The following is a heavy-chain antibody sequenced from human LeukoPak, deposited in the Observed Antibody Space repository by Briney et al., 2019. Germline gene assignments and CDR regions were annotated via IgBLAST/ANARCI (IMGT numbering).Heavy chain of an antibody. Sequence: ASVKVSCKASGYTFTGYYMHWVRQAPGQGLEWMGWINPNSGGTNYAQKFQGRVTMTRGTSISTAYMELSRLRSGDTAVYYCAIATGGCSSTSCYTAWVFDYWGQGTLVTVSS. D-gene: IGHD2-2*02. CDR1: GYTFTGYY. J-gene: IGHJ4*02. CDR3: AIATGGCSSTSCYTAWVFDY. V-gene: IGHV1-2*02. CDR2: INPNSGGT.